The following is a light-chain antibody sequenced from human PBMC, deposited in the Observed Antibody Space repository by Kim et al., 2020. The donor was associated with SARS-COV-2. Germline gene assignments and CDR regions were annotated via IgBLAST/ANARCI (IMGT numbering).Light chain of an antibody. CDR1: QRITRW. J-gene: IGKJ2*01. V-gene: IGKV1-5*01. CDR2: DAS. Sequence: GYRITIPCRASQRITRWLGWYQQKPGKAPKLLIYDASSLKRGVPSGFSGSGSGTEFTLTISSLQPDDFATYYCQQYDTYSYNFGQGTKLEI. CDR3: QQYDTYSYN.